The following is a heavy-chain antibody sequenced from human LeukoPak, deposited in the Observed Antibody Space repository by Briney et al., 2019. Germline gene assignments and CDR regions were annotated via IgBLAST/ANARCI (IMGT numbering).Heavy chain of an antibody. V-gene: IGHV4-39*02. D-gene: IGHD2-2*01. CDR3: AGLAQTGIGGRGYAEF. Sequence: SETLSLTCTVPGGSISSSRNSHSWCWIRQPPGKGLEWIGTIYASGSVYYNPSLNSRVTIYVDTSKNHFSLRLPSATAADTAVYYCAGLAQTGIGGRGYAEFWGQGAPVIVSS. J-gene: IGHJ4*02. CDR2: IYASGSV. CDR1: GGSISSSRNSHS.